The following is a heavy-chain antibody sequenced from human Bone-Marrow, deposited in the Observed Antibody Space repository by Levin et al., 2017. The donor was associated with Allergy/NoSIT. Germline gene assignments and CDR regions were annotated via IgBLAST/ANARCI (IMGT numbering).Heavy chain of an antibody. CDR1: GFTFSSFA. CDR2: ISYDGGKK. D-gene: IGHD4-17*01. J-gene: IGHJ4*02. CDR3: ARDDDYGDYVLDY. V-gene: IGHV3-30-3*01. Sequence: PGGSLRLSCAASGFTFSSFAMHWVRQAPGKGLEWVSVISYDGGKKYYADSVKGRFTTSRDNPKNTLYLQMNSLRAEDTAVYYCARDDDYGDYVLDYWGQGALVTVSS.